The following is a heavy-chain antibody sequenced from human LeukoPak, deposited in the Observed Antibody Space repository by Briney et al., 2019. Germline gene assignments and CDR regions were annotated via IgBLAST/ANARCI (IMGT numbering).Heavy chain of an antibody. CDR2: INHSGST. J-gene: IGHJ4*02. Sequence: SETLSLTCAAYGGSFSGYYWSWIRQPPGKGLEWIGEINHSGSTNYNPSLKSRVTISVDTSKNQFSLKLSSVTAADTAVYYCARTSGGLTDYWGQGTLVTVSS. CDR3: ARTSGGLTDY. CDR1: GGSFSGYY. D-gene: IGHD5-12*01. V-gene: IGHV4-34*01.